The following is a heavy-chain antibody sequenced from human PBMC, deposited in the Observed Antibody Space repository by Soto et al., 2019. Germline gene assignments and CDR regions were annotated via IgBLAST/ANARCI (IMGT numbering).Heavy chain of an antibody. CDR2: ISYGGGTT. CDR1: EFTFSNYA. J-gene: IGHJ4*02. V-gene: IGHV3-23*01. CDR3: AKNPAYYYDSTGYHFDY. Sequence: EVQLLESGGGLVQPGGSLRLPCAASEFTFSNYAMSWVRQAPGKGLEWVSAISYGGGTTYYADSVKGRFTISRDNSKNTLYLQMNSLRAEDTAVYYCAKNPAYYYDSTGYHFDYWGQGTLVTVSS. D-gene: IGHD3-22*01.